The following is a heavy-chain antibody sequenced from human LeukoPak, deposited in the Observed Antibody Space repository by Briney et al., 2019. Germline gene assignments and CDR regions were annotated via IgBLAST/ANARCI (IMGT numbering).Heavy chain of an antibody. Sequence: PGGSLRLSCAASGFTFSSYWMHWVRQAPGKGLVWVSRINSDGSSTSYAYSVKGRFTISRDNAKNTLYLQMNSLRAEDTAVYYCARGNGGWYWGFDYWGQGTLVTVSS. D-gene: IGHD6-19*01. CDR1: GFTFSSYW. J-gene: IGHJ4*02. CDR3: ARGNGGWYWGFDY. V-gene: IGHV3-74*01. CDR2: INSDGSST.